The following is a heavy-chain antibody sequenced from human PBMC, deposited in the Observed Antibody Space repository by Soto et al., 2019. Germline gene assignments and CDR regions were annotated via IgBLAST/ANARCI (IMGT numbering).Heavy chain of an antibody. D-gene: IGHD6-13*01. J-gene: IGHJ6*02. V-gene: IGHV4-34*01. CDR3: ARARRSSWYNYYYGMDV. Sequence: SETLSLTCAVYGGSFSGYYWSWIRQPPGKGLEWIGEINHSGSTNYNPSPKSRVTISVDTSKNQFSLKLSSVTAADTAVYYCARARRSSWYNYYYGMDVWGQGTTVTVSS. CDR2: INHSGST. CDR1: GGSFSGYY.